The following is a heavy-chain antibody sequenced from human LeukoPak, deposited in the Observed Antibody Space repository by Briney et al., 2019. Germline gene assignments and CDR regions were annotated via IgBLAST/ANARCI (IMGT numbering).Heavy chain of an antibody. CDR1: GFTFSSYS. D-gene: IGHD1/OR15-1a*01. J-gene: IGHJ3*02. V-gene: IGHV3-21*01. CDR2: ISSSSNYI. CDR3: ARGTGKTKAFDI. Sequence: GALRLSCAASGFTFSSYSINWVRQAPGKGLEWASSISSSSNYIYYADSVKGRFTISRDNTKSSASLQMKSLRVEDAAVYYCARGTGKTKAFDIWGQGTMVTVSS.